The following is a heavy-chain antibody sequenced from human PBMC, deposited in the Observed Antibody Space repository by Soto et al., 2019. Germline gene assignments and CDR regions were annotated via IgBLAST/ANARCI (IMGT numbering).Heavy chain of an antibody. D-gene: IGHD1-1*01. CDR3: ARMATYGTLNWFDP. CDR1: GYAFGDYD. V-gene: IGHV1-8*01. CDR2: MNPNSANT. Sequence: QVQLVQSGAEVQRPGASVKVSCRASGYAFGDYDISWVRQAPGQGLEWMGWMNPNSANTGYAQKFQGRVSMTRDMSICTAYMELSRLRPEDTAIYYCARMATYGTLNWFDPWGQGALVTVSS. J-gene: IGHJ5*02.